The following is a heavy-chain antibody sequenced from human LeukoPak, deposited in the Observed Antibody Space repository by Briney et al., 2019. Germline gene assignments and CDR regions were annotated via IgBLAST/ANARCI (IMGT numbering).Heavy chain of an antibody. D-gene: IGHD3-10*01. CDR1: GGSFSGYY. CDR2: INHSGST. CDR3: ARLRYSASGSYLGNYLYYMDV. V-gene: IGHV4-34*01. J-gene: IGHJ6*03. Sequence: SETLSLTCAVYGGSFSGYYWSWIRQPPGKGLEWIGEINHSGSTNYNPSLKSRVTISADTSKNQFSLRLSSVTAADTAVFYCARLRYSASGSYLGNYLYYMDVWGKGTTVSISS.